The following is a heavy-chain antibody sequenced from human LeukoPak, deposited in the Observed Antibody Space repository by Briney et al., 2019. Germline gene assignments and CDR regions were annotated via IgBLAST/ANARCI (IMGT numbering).Heavy chain of an antibody. J-gene: IGHJ4*02. Sequence: GGSLRLSCAASGFTFSSYAMSWVRQAPGKGLEWVSAISGSGGSTYYADSVKGRFTISRDNSKSTLYLQMYSLRAEDTAVYYCAKDLVGANFGGDDYWGQGTLVTVSS. D-gene: IGHD1-26*01. CDR1: GFTFSSYA. V-gene: IGHV3-23*01. CDR2: ISGSGGST. CDR3: AKDLVGANFGGDDY.